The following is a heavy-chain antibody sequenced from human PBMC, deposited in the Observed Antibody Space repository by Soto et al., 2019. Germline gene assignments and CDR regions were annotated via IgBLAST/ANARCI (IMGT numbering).Heavy chain of an antibody. Sequence: ASVKVSCKASGYTFTGYYMHWVRQAPGQGLEWMGWINPNSGGTNYAQKFQGWVTMTRDTSISTAYMELSRLRSDDTAVYYCARGVLLKWSGDALDIRGQGTMVTVSS. CDR2: INPNSGGT. CDR3: ARGVLLKWSGDALDI. D-gene: IGHD1-1*01. J-gene: IGHJ3*02. CDR1: GYTFTGYY. V-gene: IGHV1-2*04.